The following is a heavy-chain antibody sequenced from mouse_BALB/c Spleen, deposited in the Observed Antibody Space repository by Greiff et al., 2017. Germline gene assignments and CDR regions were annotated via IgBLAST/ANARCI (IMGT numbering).Heavy chain of an antibody. Sequence: VQLQQSGAELARPGASVKLSCKASGYTFTSYWMQWVKQRPGQGLEWIGAIYPGDGDTRYTQMFKGKATLTADKSSSTAYMQLSSLASEDSAVYYCARSGGNYAAMDYWGQGTSVTVSS. CDR2: IYPGDGDT. D-gene: IGHD2-1*01. CDR3: ARSGGNYAAMDY. J-gene: IGHJ4*01. V-gene: IGHV1-87*01. CDR1: GYTFTSYW.